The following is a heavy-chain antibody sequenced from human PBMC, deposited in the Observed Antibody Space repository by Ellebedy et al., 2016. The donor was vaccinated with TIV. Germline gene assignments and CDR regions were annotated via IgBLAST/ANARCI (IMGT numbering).Heavy chain of an antibody. D-gene: IGHD1-26*01. V-gene: IGHV4-39*01. J-gene: IGHJ4*02. CDR3: ARSGTYARSSLFDY. CDR1: GGSISRNNYY. Sequence: MPSETLSLTCTVSGGSISRNNYYWGWIRQPPGKGLEWIASIYYSGSTYHNPSLERRVTMSVDTSKNQFSLKVRSVTAADTGIYYCARSGTYARSSLFDYWGQGNLVTVSS. CDR2: IYYSGST.